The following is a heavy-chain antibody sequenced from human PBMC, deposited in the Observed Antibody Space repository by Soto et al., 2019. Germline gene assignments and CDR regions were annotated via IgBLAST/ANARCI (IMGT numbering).Heavy chain of an antibody. Sequence: QVQLVQSGAELKKPGASENISCQASGFTFSDTLINWVRHGPGQRLEWMGWINPANGNTRYSESFQGRVTISSLSSASTAYVALSDLTSDATAVYYCARDIVSVGPRANEAFEVWGQGTRITVSS. D-gene: IGHD1-26*01. CDR3: ARDIVSVGPRANEAFEV. J-gene: IGHJ3*01. CDR1: GFTFSDTL. V-gene: IGHV1-3*01. CDR2: INPANGNT.